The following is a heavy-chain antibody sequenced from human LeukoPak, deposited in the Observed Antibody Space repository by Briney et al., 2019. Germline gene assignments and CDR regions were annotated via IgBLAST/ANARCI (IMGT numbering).Heavy chain of an antibody. CDR1: GFTFSSYW. V-gene: IGHV3-48*04. CDR3: AKDGAPAAGEDYFDY. Sequence: GGSLRLSCAASGFTFSSYWMHWVRQAPGKGLEWVSYISSSGNTKFYADSAKGRFTISRDNAKNSLYLQMNSLRAEDTAVYYCAKDGAPAAGEDYFDYWGQGTLVTVSS. J-gene: IGHJ4*02. CDR2: ISSSGNTK. D-gene: IGHD6-13*01.